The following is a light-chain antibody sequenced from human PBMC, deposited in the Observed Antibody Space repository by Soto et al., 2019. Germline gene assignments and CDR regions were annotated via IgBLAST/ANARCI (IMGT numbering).Light chain of an antibody. J-gene: IGKJ5*01. CDR3: QQYYSIPIT. CDR2: WAS. Sequence: DIVMTQSPDSLAVSLGERATINCKSSQSVLYSSNNKNYVAWYQQTPGQPPKLLIYWASTRESGVPDRFRGSGSGTDFTLTVSSLQAEDVAVYYCQQYYSIPITFGQGTRLEIK. CDR1: QSVLYSSNNKNY. V-gene: IGKV4-1*01.